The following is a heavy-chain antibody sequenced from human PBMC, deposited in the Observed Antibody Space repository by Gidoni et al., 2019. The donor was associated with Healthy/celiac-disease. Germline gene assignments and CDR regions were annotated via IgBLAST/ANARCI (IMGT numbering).Heavy chain of an antibody. CDR1: GGSISSSSYY. D-gene: IGHD2-8*01. CDR3: ASSGTRGWSDY. Sequence: QLQLQESGPGLVKPSETLSLTCTVSGGSISSSSYYWGWIRQPPGKGLEWIGSIYYSGSTYYNPSLKSRVTISVDTSKNQFSLKLSSVTAADTAVYYCASSGTRGWSDYWGQGTLVTVSS. CDR2: IYYSGST. V-gene: IGHV4-39*01. J-gene: IGHJ4*02.